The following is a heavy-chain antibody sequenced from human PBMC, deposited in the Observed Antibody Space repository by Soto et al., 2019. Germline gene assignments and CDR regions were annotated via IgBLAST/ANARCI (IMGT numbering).Heavy chain of an antibody. Sequence: EVHLVESGGGLVQPGGSLRLSCTASGFTFSSYWMHWVRQAPGKGLVWVSRMNTDGTTTTYADSVKGRFTISRDNAKNTLYLQMDSLRTEDTAVYYCARDVIFIPGLTVFDYWGQGTLVTVSS. V-gene: IGHV3-74*01. J-gene: IGHJ4*02. D-gene: IGHD3-3*01. CDR2: MNTDGTTT. CDR3: ARDVIFIPGLTVFDY. CDR1: GFTFSSYW.